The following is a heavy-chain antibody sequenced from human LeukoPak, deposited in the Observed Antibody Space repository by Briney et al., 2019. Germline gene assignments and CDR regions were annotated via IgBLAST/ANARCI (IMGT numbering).Heavy chain of an antibody. CDR3: ARDPYNSGSSYFDY. Sequence: GGSLRLSCAVPGLTVSSNYMSWVRQAPGKGLEWVSAIYSGGNTFYADSVKGRFTISRDNSKNTLYLQMNSLRAEDTAVYYCARDPYNSGSSYFDYWGQGTLVTVSS. CDR2: IYSGGNT. J-gene: IGHJ4*02. V-gene: IGHV3-53*01. CDR1: GLTVSSNY. D-gene: IGHD3-10*01.